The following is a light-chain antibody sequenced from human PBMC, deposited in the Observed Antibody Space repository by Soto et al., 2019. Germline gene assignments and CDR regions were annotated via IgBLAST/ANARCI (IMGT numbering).Light chain of an antibody. Sequence: DIQMTQSPSTLSASVGDRVTITCRASQSISSWLAWYQQKPGKAPKLLIYDASSLESGVPSRFSGSGSGTEFTLTISSLQPDDFATYYCQQYNSYSPTFGQGTTV. J-gene: IGKJ1*01. CDR3: QQYNSYSPT. V-gene: IGKV1-5*01. CDR2: DAS. CDR1: QSISSW.